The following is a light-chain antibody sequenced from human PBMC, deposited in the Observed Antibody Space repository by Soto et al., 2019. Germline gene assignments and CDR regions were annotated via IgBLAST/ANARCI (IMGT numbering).Light chain of an antibody. V-gene: IGKV3-11*01. J-gene: IGKJ4*01. CDR2: DAS. CDR3: QQRSNWPPLT. Sequence: EVVLTQSPATLSLSPGERATLSCRASQSVSSYLAWYQQKPGQAPRLLIYDASNRATGIPARFIGSGSGTDFTLTISSLEPEDFAVYYCQQRSNWPPLTVGGGTKVDIK. CDR1: QSVSSY.